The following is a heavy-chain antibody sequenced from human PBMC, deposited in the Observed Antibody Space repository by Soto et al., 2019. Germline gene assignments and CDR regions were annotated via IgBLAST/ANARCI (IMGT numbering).Heavy chain of an antibody. V-gene: IGHV4-4*07. CDR2: FYTTGSS. D-gene: IGHD5-18*01. Sequence: QVQLQESGPGLVKPSETLSLTCTFSGDSTSTYSWNWIRQPAGKGLEWIGRFYTTGSSNYNPSLESRIAISVDTSKNQFFLKLSAVTAADTSVYYCAGAAYNYGPFDSWGQGTLVTVSS. CDR1: GDSTSTYS. CDR3: AGAAYNYGPFDS. J-gene: IGHJ4*02.